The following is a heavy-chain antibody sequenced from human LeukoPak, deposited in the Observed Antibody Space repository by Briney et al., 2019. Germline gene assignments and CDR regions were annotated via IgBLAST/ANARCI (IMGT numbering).Heavy chain of an antibody. CDR2: IYYSGST. CDR1: GGSISSYY. CDR3: ARGYSSSTPWY. D-gene: IGHD6-13*01. Sequence: PSETLSLTCTVSGGSISSYYWSWIRQPPGKGLEWIGYIYYSGSTNYNPSLKSRVTISVDTSKNQFSLKLSSVTAGDTAVYYCARGYSSSTPWYWGQGTLVTVSS. V-gene: IGHV4-59*08. J-gene: IGHJ4*02.